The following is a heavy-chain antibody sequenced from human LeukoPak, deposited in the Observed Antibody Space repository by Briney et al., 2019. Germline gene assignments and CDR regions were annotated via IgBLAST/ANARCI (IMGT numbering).Heavy chain of an antibody. CDR2: IYYSGST. CDR3: AREGGGYSYGYYYYYYMDV. CDR1: GGSISSYY. Sequence: SETLSLTCTVPGGSISSYYWSWIRQPPGKGLEWIGYIYYSGSTNYNPSLKSRVTISVDTSTNQFSLKLSSVTAADTAVYYCAREGGGYSYGYYYYYYMDVWGKGTTVTVSS. J-gene: IGHJ6*03. D-gene: IGHD5-18*01. V-gene: IGHV4-59*01.